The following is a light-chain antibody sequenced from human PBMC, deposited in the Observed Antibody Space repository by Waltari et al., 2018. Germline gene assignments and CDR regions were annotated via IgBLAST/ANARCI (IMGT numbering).Light chain of an antibody. Sequence: QSALTQPASVSGSPGQSITISCTGTSSDIGSYNYVSWYQQHPGKAPKLIIYDVTKRPSGVSNRFSGSKSCNTASLTISGLQAEDEADYYCSSYMDTTTLELFGGGTSLTVL. CDR2: DVT. V-gene: IGLV2-14*03. CDR3: SSYMDTTTLEL. J-gene: IGLJ2*01. CDR1: SSDIGSYNY.